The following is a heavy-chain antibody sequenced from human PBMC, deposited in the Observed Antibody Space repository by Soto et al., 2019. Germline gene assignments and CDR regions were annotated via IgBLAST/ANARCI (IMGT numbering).Heavy chain of an antibody. CDR1: GGSLSNNY. Sequence: LSLTCTVSGGSLSNNYWSWIRQPPGRGLEWIGYIYYNGDTSYNPSLRSRVTISVDTSKNQFSVRLSSVTAADTAVYFCARDRGDGRFFDSWGQGTLVTVSS. J-gene: IGHJ4*02. CDR2: IYYNGDT. CDR3: ARDRGDGRFFDS. V-gene: IGHV4-59*01.